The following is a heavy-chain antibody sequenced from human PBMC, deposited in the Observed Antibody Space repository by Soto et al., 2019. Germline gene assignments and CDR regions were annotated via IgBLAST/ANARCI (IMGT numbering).Heavy chain of an antibody. CDR1: GFTFSNAW. CDR2: IKSKTDGGTT. J-gene: IGHJ6*02. Sequence: GGSLRLSCAPSGFTFSNAWMNWVRQAPGKGLKWVGRIKSKTDGGTTDYAASVKGRFTISRDDSKNTLYLQMNSLKTEDTAVYYCTTGRSDTAMVPYYYGMDVWGQGTTVTVSS. CDR3: TTGRSDTAMVPYYYGMDV. D-gene: IGHD5-18*01. V-gene: IGHV3-15*07.